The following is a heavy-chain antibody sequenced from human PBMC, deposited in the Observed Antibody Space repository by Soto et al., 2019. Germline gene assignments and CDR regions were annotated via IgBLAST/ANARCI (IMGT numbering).Heavy chain of an antibody. CDR1: GFTFGDYA. CDR3: TRDRGHYDFWSGYYGAYMDV. J-gene: IGHJ6*03. CDR2: IRSKAYGGTT. V-gene: IGHV3-49*01. D-gene: IGHD3-3*01. Sequence: EVQLVESGGGLVQPGRSLRLSCTASGFTFGDYAMSWFRQAPGKGLEWVGFIRSKAYGGTTEYTASVKGRFTISRDDSKSIAYLQMNSLKTEDTAVYYCTRDRGHYDFWSGYYGAYMDVWGKGTTVTVS.